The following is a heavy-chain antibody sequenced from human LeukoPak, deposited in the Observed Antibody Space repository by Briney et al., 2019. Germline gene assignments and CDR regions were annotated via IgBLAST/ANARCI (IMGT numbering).Heavy chain of an antibody. J-gene: IGHJ4*02. CDR2: IIPIFGTA. D-gene: IGHD2-15*01. CDR1: GGTFSSYA. V-gene: IGHV1-69*05. CDR3: ARDNPDIVVVVAARGDY. Sequence: SVKVSCKASGGTFSSYAISWVRQAPGQGLEWMGRIIPIFGTANYAQKFQGRVTITTDESTSTAYMELSSLRSEDTAVYYCARDNPDIVVVVAARGDYWGQGTLVTVSS.